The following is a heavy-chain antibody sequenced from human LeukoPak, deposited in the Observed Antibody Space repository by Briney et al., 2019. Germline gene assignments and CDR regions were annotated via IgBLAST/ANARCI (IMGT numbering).Heavy chain of an antibody. CDR3: AREPPDYDFWSGYYRAAYFDY. Sequence: ASVKVSCKASGYTFTGYYMHWVRQAPGQGLEWMGWINPNSGGTNYAQKFQGRVTMTRDTSISTAYMELSRLRSDDPAVYYCAREPPDYDFWSGYYRAAYFDYWGQGTLVTVSS. CDR1: GYTFTGYY. J-gene: IGHJ4*02. V-gene: IGHV1-2*02. CDR2: INPNSGGT. D-gene: IGHD3-3*01.